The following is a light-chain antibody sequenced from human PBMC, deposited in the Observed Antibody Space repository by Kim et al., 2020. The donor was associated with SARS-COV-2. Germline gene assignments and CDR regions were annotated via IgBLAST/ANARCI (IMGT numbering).Light chain of an antibody. CDR3: QQYDNLPLT. CDR2: DAS. J-gene: IGKJ3*01. Sequence: DIQMTQSPSSLSASVGDRVTITCQARQDISNYLNWYQQKPGKAPKLLIYDASNLETGVPSRFSGSGSGTDFIFAISSLQPEDIATYYCQQYDNLPLTFGPGTKVDIK. V-gene: IGKV1-33*01. CDR1: QDISNY.